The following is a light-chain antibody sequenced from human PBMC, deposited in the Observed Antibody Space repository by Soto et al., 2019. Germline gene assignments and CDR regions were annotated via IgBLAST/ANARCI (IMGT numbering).Light chain of an antibody. J-gene: IGKJ5*01. V-gene: IGKV1-5*01. Sequence: DIQMTQSPSTLSASLGDRVTITCRASQSISSWLAWYQQKPGKAPKVLIYDASSLESGVPSRFSGSGSGTEFTLTISSLQPDDFATYYCQQYYSFPITFGQGTRLEIK. CDR2: DAS. CDR1: QSISSW. CDR3: QQYYSFPIT.